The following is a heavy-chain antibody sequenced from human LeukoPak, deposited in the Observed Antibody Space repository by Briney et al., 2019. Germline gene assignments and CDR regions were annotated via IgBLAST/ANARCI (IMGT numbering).Heavy chain of an antibody. D-gene: IGHD3-3*01. V-gene: IGHV7-4-1*02. J-gene: IGHJ5*02. CDR3: ARDSKWDYDFWSGYRNWFDP. CDR2: INTNTGNP. Sequence: ASVKVSCKASGYTFTSYAMNWVRQAPGQGLEWMGWINTNTGNPTYAQGFTGRFVFSLDTSVSTAYLQISSLKAEDTAVYYCARDSKWDYDFWSGYRNWFDPWGQGTLVTVSS. CDR1: GYTFTSYA.